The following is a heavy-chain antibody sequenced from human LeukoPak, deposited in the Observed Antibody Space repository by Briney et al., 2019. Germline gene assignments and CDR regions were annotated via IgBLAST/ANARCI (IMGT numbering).Heavy chain of an antibody. V-gene: IGHV3-23*01. D-gene: IGHD3-10*01. CDR1: GFTFSSYA. J-gene: IGHJ3*02. Sequence: PGGSLRPSCAASGFTFSSYAMSWVRQAPGKGLEWVSAISGSGGSTYYADSVKGRFTISRDNSKNTLYLQMNSLRAEDTAVYYCAKTNYGSGSPDAFDIWGQGTMVTVSS. CDR2: ISGSGGST. CDR3: AKTNYGSGSPDAFDI.